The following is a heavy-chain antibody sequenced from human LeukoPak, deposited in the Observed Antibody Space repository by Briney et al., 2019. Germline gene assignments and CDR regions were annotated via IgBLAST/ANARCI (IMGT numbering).Heavy chain of an antibody. CDR1: GGSFSSYP. D-gene: IGHD4/OR15-4a*01. CDR2: IIHSGST. CDR3: ARGAPGY. V-gene: IGHV4-34*12. Sequence: SETLSLTCAVYGGSFSSYPWTWIRQPPGKGLEWIGQIIHSGSTKYNPPLNGRVTMSVDTSKNQFSLKLTSVTAADTAVYYCARGAPGYWGQGTLVTVSS. J-gene: IGHJ4*02.